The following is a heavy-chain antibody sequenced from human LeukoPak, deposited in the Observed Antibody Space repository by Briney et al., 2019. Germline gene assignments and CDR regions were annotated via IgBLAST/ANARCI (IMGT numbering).Heavy chain of an antibody. CDR3: ARDGGSGNRRYYYYYGMDV. Sequence: ASVKVSCKASGGTFSSYAISWVRQAPGQGLEWMGRIIPILGIANYAQKFQGRVTITADKSTSTAYMELSSLRSEDTAVYYCARDGGSGNRRYYYYYGMDVWGQGTTVTVSS. V-gene: IGHV1-69*04. D-gene: IGHD3-10*01. CDR1: GGTFSSYA. J-gene: IGHJ6*02. CDR2: IIPILGIA.